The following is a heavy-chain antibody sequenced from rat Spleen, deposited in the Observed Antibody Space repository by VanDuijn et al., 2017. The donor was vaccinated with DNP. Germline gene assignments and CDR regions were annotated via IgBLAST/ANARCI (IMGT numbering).Heavy chain of an antibody. J-gene: IGHJ1*01. CDR3: ARGNDVYYPDWYFDF. D-gene: IGHD1-12*03. V-gene: IGHV3-1*01. Sequence: EVHLQESGPGLVKPSQSLSLTCSVTGYSITSDYWGWIRKLPGNKMEWIGYINYSGSTGYNPSLKSRISISRDTSKNQFFLQLNSVTTEDTATYYCARGNDVYYPDWYFDFWGPGTMVTVSS. CDR1: GYSITSDY. CDR2: INYSGST.